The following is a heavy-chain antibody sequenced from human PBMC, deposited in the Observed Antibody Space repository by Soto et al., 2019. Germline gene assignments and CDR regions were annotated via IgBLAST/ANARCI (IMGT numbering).Heavy chain of an antibody. CDR3: ARDTMIVDFDI. V-gene: IGHV3-48*02. Sequence: PGGSLRLSCAASGFTFSSYSMNWVRQAPGKGLEWVSYISSSSTIHYADSVKGRFTISRDNAKNSLYLQMNSLRDEDTAVYYCARDTMIVDFDIWGQGTMVTVSS. CDR1: GFTFSSYS. CDR2: ISSSSTI. D-gene: IGHD3-22*01. J-gene: IGHJ3*02.